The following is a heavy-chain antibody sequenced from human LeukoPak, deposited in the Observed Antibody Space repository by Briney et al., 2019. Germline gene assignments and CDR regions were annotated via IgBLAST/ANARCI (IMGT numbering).Heavy chain of an antibody. V-gene: IGHV3-23*01. Sequence: PGRSLTPSCAASGFSFSSYAMRWVRQARGRGMEWVSAISGSGVSTYYADSVKGRFTISRDNSKNTLYLQMNSLRAEDTAVYDCANAAYAKGYFDYWGQGTLVTVSS. CDR3: ANAAYAKGYFDY. D-gene: IGHD4-17*01. CDR1: GFSFSSYA. CDR2: ISGSGVST. J-gene: IGHJ4*02.